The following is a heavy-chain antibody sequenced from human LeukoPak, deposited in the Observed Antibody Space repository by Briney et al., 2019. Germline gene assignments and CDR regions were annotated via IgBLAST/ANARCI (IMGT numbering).Heavy chain of an antibody. Sequence: GGSLRLSCAASGFTFSDYWMSWVRQAPGKGLEWVANIKQDGSEKYYVDSVKGRFTISRDNAKNSLYLQMNSLRAEDTAVYYCARDIPSTVLFGYWSHCTLVTCYS. D-gene: IGHD4-11*01. CDR2: IKQDGSEK. V-gene: IGHV3-7*01. CDR1: GFTFSDYW. J-gene: IGHJ4*01. CDR3: ARDIPSTVLFGY.